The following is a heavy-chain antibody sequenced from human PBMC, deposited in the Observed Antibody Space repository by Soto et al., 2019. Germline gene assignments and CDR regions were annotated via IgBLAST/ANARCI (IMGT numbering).Heavy chain of an antibody. D-gene: IGHD3-3*01. CDR1: GFTFSSYA. V-gene: IGHV3-23*01. Sequence: GGSLRLSCAASGFTFSSYAMSWVRQAPGKGLEWVSAISGSGGSTYYADSVKGRFTISRDNSKNTLYLQMNSLRAEDTAVYYCAKDTVDYDPYYYYYGMDVWGQGTTVTVSS. J-gene: IGHJ6*02. CDR2: ISGSGGST. CDR3: AKDTVDYDPYYYYYGMDV.